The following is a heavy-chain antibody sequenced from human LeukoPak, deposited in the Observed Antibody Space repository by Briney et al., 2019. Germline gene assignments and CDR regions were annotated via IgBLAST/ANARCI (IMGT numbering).Heavy chain of an antibody. D-gene: IGHD4-17*01. V-gene: IGHV3-30*02. CDR2: IRYDGGNK. CDR1: AFTFRSYG. Sequence: GGSLRLSCETSAFTFRSYGMHWVRQAPGKGLEWVAFIRYDGGNKNYADSVKGRFTISRDNPKNTLYLQMSSLRADDTAVYYCAKEIWPTVTTPGRTYFDYWGQGTLVTASS. J-gene: IGHJ4*02. CDR3: AKEIWPTVTTPGRTYFDY.